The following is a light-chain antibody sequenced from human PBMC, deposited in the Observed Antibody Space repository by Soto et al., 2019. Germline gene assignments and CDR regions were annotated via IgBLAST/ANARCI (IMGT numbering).Light chain of an antibody. Sequence: DIQMTQAPSSLSASVGDRVTITCRASQSISSYLNWYQQKPGKAPKLLIYAASSLQSGVPSRFSGSGYGTDFNLTISSLQTEDFATYYCQQYNSYSGTFGQGTKVDIK. J-gene: IGKJ1*01. CDR3: QQYNSYSGT. CDR2: AAS. CDR1: QSISSY. V-gene: IGKV1-39*01.